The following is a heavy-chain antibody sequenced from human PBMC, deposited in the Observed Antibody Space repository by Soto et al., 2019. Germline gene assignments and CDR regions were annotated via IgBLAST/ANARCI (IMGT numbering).Heavy chain of an antibody. J-gene: IGHJ6*02. CDR3: VRDAFKNYYYYTMDV. CDR2: ISNDGSNK. V-gene: IGHV3-30*03. Sequence: QVQLVESGGGVVQPGRSLRLSCAASGFTFSNYGVNWVRQAPGKGLEWVAVISNDGSNKYYADSVKGRFTISRDNSKNTLYLQLNSLRGEDTALYYCVRDAFKNYYYYTMDVWGQGTTVTVSS. CDR1: GFTFSNYG.